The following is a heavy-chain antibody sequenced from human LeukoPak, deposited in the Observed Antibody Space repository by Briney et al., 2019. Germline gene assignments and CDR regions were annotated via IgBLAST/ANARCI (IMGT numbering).Heavy chain of an antibody. V-gene: IGHV3-30*04. CDR3: ARSSCSGGSCYLVDY. J-gene: IGHJ4*02. CDR1: GFTFSSYA. D-gene: IGHD2-15*01. CDR2: ISYDGSNK. Sequence: GRSLRLSCAASGFTFSSYAMHWVRQAPGKGLEWVAVISYDGSNKYYADSVKGRFTISRDNSKNTLYLQMNSLRAEDTAVYYCARSSCSGGSCYLVDYWGQGTLVTVSS.